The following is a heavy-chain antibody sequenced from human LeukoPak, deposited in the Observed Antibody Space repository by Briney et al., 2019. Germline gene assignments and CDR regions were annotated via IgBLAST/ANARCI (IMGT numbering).Heavy chain of an antibody. CDR1: GFNFSNYD. CDR3: ATGDTS. J-gene: IGHJ5*02. D-gene: IGHD2-21*02. CDR2: IRYDGSDK. V-gene: IGHV3-30*02. Sequence: PGGSLRLSCAASGFNFSNYDMHWVRQAPGKGLEWVAFIRYDGSDKYYADSVKGRFTISRDNSKNTLYLQMNSLRTEDTAAYYSATGDTSWGQGTLVTVSS.